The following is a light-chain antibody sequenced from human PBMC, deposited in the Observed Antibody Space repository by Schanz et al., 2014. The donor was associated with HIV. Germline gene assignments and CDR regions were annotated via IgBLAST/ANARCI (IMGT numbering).Light chain of an antibody. J-gene: IGLJ2*01. CDR1: NSDVGGYNF. CDR2: DVN. V-gene: IGLV2-14*03. CDR3: SSYAGNNNVI. Sequence: QSALTQPASVSGSPGQSITISCTGTNSDVGGYNFVSWYQQHPGKAPKLIIYDVNNRPSGVSKRFSGSKSGNTASLTISGLQAEDEADYYCSSYAGNNNVIFGGGTKLTVL.